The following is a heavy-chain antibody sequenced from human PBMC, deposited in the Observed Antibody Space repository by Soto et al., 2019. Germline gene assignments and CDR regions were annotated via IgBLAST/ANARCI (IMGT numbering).Heavy chain of an antibody. Sequence: SETLSLTCTVSGDSVSSGDYYWTWIRQPPGKGLEWVGHIYFSGRTNYIPSLESRVTISLDTSKNQFSLKLTSVTAADTAVYYCARVPIDTYMIYWSDPWGQGTLVTVSS. CDR3: ARVPIDTYMIYWSDP. CDR2: IYFSGRT. V-gene: IGHV4-61*08. CDR1: GDSVSSGDYY. D-gene: IGHD3-16*01. J-gene: IGHJ5*02.